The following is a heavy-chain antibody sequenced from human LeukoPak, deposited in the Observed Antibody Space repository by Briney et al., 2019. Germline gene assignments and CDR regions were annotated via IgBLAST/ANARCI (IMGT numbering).Heavy chain of an antibody. V-gene: IGHV3-30*18. CDR1: GFTFSSYG. CDR2: ISYDGSNK. CDR3: ANLLWSSGYSDIDY. D-gene: IGHD3-22*01. Sequence: GGSLRLSCAASGFTFSSYGMHWVRQAPGKGLEWVAVISYDGSNKYYADSVKGRFTISRDNSKNTLYLQMNSLRAEDTAVYYWANLLWSSGYSDIDYWGQGTLVTVSS. J-gene: IGHJ4*02.